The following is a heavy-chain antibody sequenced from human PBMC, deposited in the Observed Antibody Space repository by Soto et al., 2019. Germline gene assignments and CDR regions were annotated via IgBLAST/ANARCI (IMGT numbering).Heavy chain of an antibody. J-gene: IGHJ5*02. Sequence: QVQLVQSGAEVKNPGASVKVSCTASGYTFTSYGISCVRQAPGQWLEWMGWISAYKGNTNYAQKLQGRVTMTTDTSTSTAYMELRSLRSDDPAVYYCERAQSTDNWFEPCGQGPLVTVSS. CDR1: GYTFTSYG. V-gene: IGHV1-18*01. CDR3: ERAQSTDNWFEP. CDR2: ISAYKGNT.